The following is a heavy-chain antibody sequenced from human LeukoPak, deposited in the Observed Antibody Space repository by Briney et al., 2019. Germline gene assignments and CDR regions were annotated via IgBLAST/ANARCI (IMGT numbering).Heavy chain of an antibody. CDR3: ARVRGIAVAGTQHFDY. CDR2: IYYSGST. Sequence: SETLSLTCTVSGGSISSSSYYWGWIRQPPGKGLEWIGSIYYSGSTYYNPSLKSRVTISVDTSKNQFSLKLSSVTAADTAVYYCARVRGIAVAGTQHFDYWGQGTLVTVSS. J-gene: IGHJ4*02. V-gene: IGHV4-39*07. D-gene: IGHD6-19*01. CDR1: GGSISSSSYY.